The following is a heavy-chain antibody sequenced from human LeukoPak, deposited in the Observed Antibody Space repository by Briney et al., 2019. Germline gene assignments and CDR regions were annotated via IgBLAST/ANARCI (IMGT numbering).Heavy chain of an antibody. CDR1: GFTFSRNS. Sequence: GGSLRLSCAVSGFTFSRNSMNWVRQAPGKGLEWVSSISTSSSYIYYADSVKGRFTISRDNAKNSLYLQMNSLRAEDTAVYYCARVSWARPFYAGWYFDLWGRGTLVTVSS. J-gene: IGHJ2*01. CDR3: ARVSWARPFYAGWYFDL. V-gene: IGHV3-21*01. CDR2: ISTSSSYI. D-gene: IGHD2/OR15-2a*01.